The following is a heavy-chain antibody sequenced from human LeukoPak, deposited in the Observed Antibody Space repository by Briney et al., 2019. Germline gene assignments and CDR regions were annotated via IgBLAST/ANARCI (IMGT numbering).Heavy chain of an antibody. CDR2: IYYSGST. Sequence: PSETLSLTCTVSGGSISSYYWSWIRQPPGKGLEWIGYIYYSGSTNYNPSLKSRVTISVDTSKNQFSLKLSSVTAADTAVYYCARDKREYYYDSSGAYGTDVWGQGTTVIVSS. D-gene: IGHD3-22*01. V-gene: IGHV4-59*01. J-gene: IGHJ6*02. CDR1: GGSISSYY. CDR3: ARDKREYYYDSSGAYGTDV.